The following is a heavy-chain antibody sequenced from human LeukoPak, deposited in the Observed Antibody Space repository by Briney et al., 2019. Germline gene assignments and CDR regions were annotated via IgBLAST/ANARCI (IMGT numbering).Heavy chain of an antibody. CDR3: ARDRRFLEWPPTGY. Sequence: SGGSPRLSCAASGFTVSNNYMSWVRQAPGKGLEWVSVIYSGGSTYYADSVKGRFTISRDNAKNSLYLQMNSLRAEDTAVYYCARDRRFLEWPPTGYWGQGTPVTVSS. V-gene: IGHV3-53*01. CDR1: GFTVSNNY. CDR2: IYSGGST. J-gene: IGHJ4*02. D-gene: IGHD3-3*01.